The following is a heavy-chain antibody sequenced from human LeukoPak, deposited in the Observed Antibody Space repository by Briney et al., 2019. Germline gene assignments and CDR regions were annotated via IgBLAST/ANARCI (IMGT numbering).Heavy chain of an antibody. V-gene: IGHV3-7*01. D-gene: IGHD3-3*01. J-gene: IGHJ4*02. Sequence: GGSLRLSCAASGFTFSSYCMSWVRQAPGKGLECVAYIKIDGGDKYYVDSVNGRFTISRDNAKNSLYLQMNSLRAEDTAVYHRARADYDFWSGNLDYWGQGTLVTVSS. CDR1: GFTFSSYC. CDR2: IKIDGGDK. CDR3: ARADYDFWSGNLDY.